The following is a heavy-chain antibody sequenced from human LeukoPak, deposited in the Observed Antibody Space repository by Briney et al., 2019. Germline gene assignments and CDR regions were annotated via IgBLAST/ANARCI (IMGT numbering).Heavy chain of an antibody. Sequence: GGSLSLSCAASGFTFIDSFMSWVRQAPGKGLEWVGRSRNKADSYTAEYAASVKGRFTISRDESKNSLYLQISSLETEDAAVYYCATSSCYRLAYWGQGGLVTVSS. D-gene: IGHD2-2*01. CDR1: GFTFIDSF. CDR3: ATSSCYRLAY. J-gene: IGHJ4*02. V-gene: IGHV3-72*01. CDR2: SRNKADSYTA.